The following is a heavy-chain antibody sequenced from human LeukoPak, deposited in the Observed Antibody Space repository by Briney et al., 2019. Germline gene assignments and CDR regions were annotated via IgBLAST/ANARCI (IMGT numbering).Heavy chain of an antibody. CDR3: AGLRQDAFEI. V-gene: IGHV4-34*01. CDR2: INHSGST. Sequence: SETLSLTCAVYGGSFSGYYWSWIRHPPAKGLEWIGEINHSGSTNYNPTLKSRVTISVDTSKNQFSLKLSSVTAADTAVYYCAGLRQDAFEIWGQGTMVTVSS. CDR1: GGSFSGYY. J-gene: IGHJ3*02.